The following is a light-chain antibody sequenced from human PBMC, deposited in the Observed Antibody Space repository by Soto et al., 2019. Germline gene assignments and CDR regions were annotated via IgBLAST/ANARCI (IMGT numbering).Light chain of an antibody. J-gene: IGKJ4*01. CDR3: QQYNSYSPLT. CDR2: KAS. CDR1: QSISSW. V-gene: IGKV1-5*03. Sequence: DIQMTQSPSTLSASVGDRVTITGRASQSISSWWAWYQQKPGKAPKLLIYKASGLESGVPSRFSGSGSGTDFTLTISSLQPDDFATYYCQQYNSYSPLTFGGGTKVEIK.